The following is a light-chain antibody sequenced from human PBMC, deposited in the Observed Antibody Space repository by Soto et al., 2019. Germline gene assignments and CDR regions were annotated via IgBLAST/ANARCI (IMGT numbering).Light chain of an antibody. J-gene: IGKJ4*01. CDR2: AAF. V-gene: IGKV1-9*01. CDR1: QGISSY. Sequence: DIQLTQSPSFLSASVGDRVTITCRARQGISSYLAWYQQKPGKAPKLLIDAAFTLQSGVPSRFSGSRSGTEFTLTISTLQPEDFATYYCQQLNSYPLTFGGGTKVEIK. CDR3: QQLNSYPLT.